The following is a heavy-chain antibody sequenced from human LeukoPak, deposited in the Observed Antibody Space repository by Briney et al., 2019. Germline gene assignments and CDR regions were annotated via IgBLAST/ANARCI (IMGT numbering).Heavy chain of an antibody. V-gene: IGHV3-21*01. CDR3: ARDLPTRRLIMAARREDSDY. J-gene: IGHJ4*02. CDR1: GFTFSSYT. CDR2: ISSSSSYI. D-gene: IGHD3-10*01. Sequence: GGSLRLSCAASGFTFSSYTMNWVRQAPGKGLEWVSSISSSSSYIYYADSVKGRFTISRDNAKNSLYLQMNSLRAEDTAVYYCARDLPTRRLIMAARREDSDYWGQGTLVTVSS.